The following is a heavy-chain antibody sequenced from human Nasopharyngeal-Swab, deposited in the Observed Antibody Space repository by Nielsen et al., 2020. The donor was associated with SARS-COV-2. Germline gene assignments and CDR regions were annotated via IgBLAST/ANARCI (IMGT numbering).Heavy chain of an antibody. CDR1: GFSFDVYW. D-gene: IGHD2-2*01. CDR3: ASDSRY. Sequence: GESLKISCAASGFSFDVYWMTWVRQAQGKGLERVASIKQDGSETYYVDSVKGRFTMSRDNAKNSLYLQMNSLRAEDTAVYYCASDSRYWGQGTLVTVSS. J-gene: IGHJ4*02. CDR2: IKQDGSET. V-gene: IGHV3-7*01.